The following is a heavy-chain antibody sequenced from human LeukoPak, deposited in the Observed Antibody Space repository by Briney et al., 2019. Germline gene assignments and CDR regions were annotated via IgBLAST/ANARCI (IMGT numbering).Heavy chain of an antibody. J-gene: IGHJ5*02. CDR2: INHSGST. Sequence: SETLSLTCAVYGGSFSGYYWSWIRQPPGKGLEWIGEINHSGSTNYNPSLKSRVTISVDTSKNQFYLKLSSVTAADTAVYYCARRSRITMVRGSKGWFDPWGQGTLVTVSS. CDR3: ARRSRITMVRGSKGWFDP. V-gene: IGHV4-34*01. CDR1: GGSFSGYY. D-gene: IGHD3-10*01.